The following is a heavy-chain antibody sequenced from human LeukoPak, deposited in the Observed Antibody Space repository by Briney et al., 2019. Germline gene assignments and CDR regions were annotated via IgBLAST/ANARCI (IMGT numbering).Heavy chain of an antibody. CDR1: GVSISSDY. V-gene: IGHV4-59*08. Sequence: SETLSLTCTVSGVSISSDYWSWIRLPPGKGREWIGYIYYSGSPNYNPSLKSRVTMSVDTSKNQFSLKLTSVTAADTAVYYCARRLRQNLFDPWGQGTLVTVSS. J-gene: IGHJ5*02. CDR2: IYYSGSP. CDR3: ARRLRQNLFDP. D-gene: IGHD4-17*01.